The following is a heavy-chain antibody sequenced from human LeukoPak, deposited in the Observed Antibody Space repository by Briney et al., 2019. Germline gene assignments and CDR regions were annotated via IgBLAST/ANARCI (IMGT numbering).Heavy chain of an antibody. CDR2: ISSSASSI. J-gene: IGHJ4*02. CDR3: ARGPNSSGWIYYFDY. D-gene: IGHD6-19*01. V-gene: IGHV3-48*03. CDR1: GFTFSHYE. Sequence: GSLRLSCAAPGFTFSHYEMNWVRQAPGKGLEWLSYISSSASSIYYADSVKGRFTISRDNAKKSVYLQVNSLRAEDTAVYYCARGPNSSGWIYYFDYWGQGTLVTVSS.